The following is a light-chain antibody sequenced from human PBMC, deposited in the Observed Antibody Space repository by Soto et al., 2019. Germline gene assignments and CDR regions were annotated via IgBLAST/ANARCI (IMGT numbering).Light chain of an antibody. CDR1: QSVTNY. CDR3: QQYNNWPRT. Sequence: EIVLTQSLATLSLSPGERATLSCRASQSVTNYLNWYQQKPGQGPRLLIFDASNRATGTPPRFSGSGSGTEFTLSISSLQSEDFAVYYCQQYNNWPRTVGQGTK. J-gene: IGKJ1*01. V-gene: IGKV3-11*01. CDR2: DAS.